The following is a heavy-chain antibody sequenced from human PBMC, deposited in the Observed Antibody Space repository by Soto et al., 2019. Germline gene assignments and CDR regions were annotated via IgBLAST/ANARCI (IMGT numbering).Heavy chain of an antibody. CDR3: ARGPVLVCFGYFDC. CDR2: IYYSGTT. D-gene: IGHD3-10*01. V-gene: IGHV4-59*01. CDR1: GGSISSYY. Sequence: PSETLSLTCTVSGGSISSYYWSWIRQPPGKGKKWLGSIYYSGTTTYNPSLKSRVTISVDTSKTQFSLKLSSVTAAHPAVYFCARGPVLVCFGYFDCGGQRTL. J-gene: IGHJ4*02.